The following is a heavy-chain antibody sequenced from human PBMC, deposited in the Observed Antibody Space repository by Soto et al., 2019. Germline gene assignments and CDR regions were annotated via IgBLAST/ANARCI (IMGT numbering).Heavy chain of an antibody. D-gene: IGHD5-12*01. J-gene: IGHJ6*02. CDR3: ARSGYATGDYYYYGMDV. Sequence: QVQLVQSGAEVKKPGSSVKVSCKASGGTFSSYAISWVRQAPGQGLEWMVGIIPIFGTANYAQKFQGRVTITADESTSTAYMELSSLRSEDTAVYYCARSGYATGDYYYYGMDVWGQGTTVTVSS. CDR1: GGTFSSYA. V-gene: IGHV1-69*01. CDR2: IIPIFGTA.